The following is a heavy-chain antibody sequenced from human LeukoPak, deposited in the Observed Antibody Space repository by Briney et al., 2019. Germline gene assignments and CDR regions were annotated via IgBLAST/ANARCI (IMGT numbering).Heavy chain of an antibody. CDR3: ARDPRPRDYDSSEDYYYMDV. CDR1: GGSIGSYY. Sequence: PSETLSLTCTVSGGSIGSYYWSWIRQPPGKGLEWIGYIYYSGSTNYNPSLKSRVTISVDTSKNQFSLKLSSVTAADTAVYYCARDPRPRDYDSSEDYYYMDVWGKGTTVTVSS. J-gene: IGHJ6*03. V-gene: IGHV4-59*01. CDR2: IYYSGST. D-gene: IGHD3-22*01.